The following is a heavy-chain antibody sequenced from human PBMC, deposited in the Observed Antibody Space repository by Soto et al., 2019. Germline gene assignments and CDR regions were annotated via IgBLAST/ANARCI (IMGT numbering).Heavy chain of an antibody. CDR1: GFTFSDYY. CDR3: ASWPNLVDIVFDY. D-gene: IGHD5-12*01. CDR2: ISSSGSTI. Sequence: GGSLRLSCAASGFTFSDYYMSWIRQAPGKGLEWVSYISSSGSTIYYADSVKGRFTISRDNAKNSLYLQMNSLRAEDTAVYYCASWPNLVDIVFDYWGQGTLVTVSS. J-gene: IGHJ4*02. V-gene: IGHV3-11*01.